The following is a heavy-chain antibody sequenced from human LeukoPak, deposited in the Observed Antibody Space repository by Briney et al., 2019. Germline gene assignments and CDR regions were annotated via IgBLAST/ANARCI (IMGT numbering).Heavy chain of an antibody. CDR2: IKKDGSEK. V-gene: IGHV3-7*01. Sequence: GGSLRLSCAASGFTFSSYWMSWVRQAPGKGLEWVANIKKDGSEKFYVDSVKGRFTISRDNAKNSLYLQMSSLRAEDTAVYYCVREAYDDFWSGSWRYYYYMDVWGKGITVTVSS. J-gene: IGHJ6*03. CDR1: GFTFSSYW. D-gene: IGHD3-3*01. CDR3: VREAYDDFWSGSWRYYYYMDV.